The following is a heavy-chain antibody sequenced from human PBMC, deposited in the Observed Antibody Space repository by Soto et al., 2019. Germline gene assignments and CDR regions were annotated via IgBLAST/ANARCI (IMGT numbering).Heavy chain of an antibody. J-gene: IGHJ4*02. CDR1: GYYD. V-gene: IGHV1-8*01. CDR2: VILNSGDT. D-gene: IGHD3-22*01. Sequence: ASVKVSCKTSGYYDINWLRQAPGQGLEWMGWVILNSGDTGNAQKFQGRLTLTGDTSTSTVHMELRDLRSEDTAVYYCATYEVATGFTYWGQGTLVTVSS. CDR3: ATYEVATGFTY.